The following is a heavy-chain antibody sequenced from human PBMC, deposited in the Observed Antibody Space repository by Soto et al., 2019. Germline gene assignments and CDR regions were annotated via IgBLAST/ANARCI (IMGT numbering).Heavy chain of an antibody. Sequence: QITLKESGPSPVKPTQTLTVTCTFSGFSLSNSGVGVAWIRQPPGKALEWLALIYGDNDKRYSPSLKTRLTITKATSKNQVVLTMTTMDPVDTATYYCAHGMLHDYGDYDPGTSHVFDSWGQGTLVTVSS. CDR2: IYGDNDK. D-gene: IGHD4-17*01. CDR1: GFSLSNSGVG. V-gene: IGHV2-5*02. J-gene: IGHJ4*02. CDR3: AHGMLHDYGDYDPGTSHVFDS.